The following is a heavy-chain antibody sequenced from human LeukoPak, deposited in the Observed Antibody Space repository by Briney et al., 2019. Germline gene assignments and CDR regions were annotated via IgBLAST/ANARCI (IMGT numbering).Heavy chain of an antibody. CDR1: GYTFTSYD. V-gene: IGHV1-8*01. CDR3: ARDPGGGYSSSWYSRSGSSSDY. Sequence: GASVKVSCKASGYTFTSYDINWVRQATGQGLEWMGWVTPNSGDTGYAQKFQGRVTMARNTSISTAYMELSSLRSEDTAVHYCARDPGGGYSSSWYSRSGSSSDYWGQGTLVTVSS. D-gene: IGHD6-13*01. J-gene: IGHJ4*02. CDR2: VTPNSGDT.